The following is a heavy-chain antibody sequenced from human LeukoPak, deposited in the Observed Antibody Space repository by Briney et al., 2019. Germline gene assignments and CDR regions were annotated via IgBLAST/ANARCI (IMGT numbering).Heavy chain of an antibody. CDR3: ARVPSGGPFDY. CDR1: GYAFASYG. CDR2: ISAYNGNT. V-gene: IGHV1-18*01. D-gene: IGHD2-15*01. J-gene: IGHJ4*02. Sequence: ASVKVSCKASGYAFASYGISWVRQAPGQGLEWMGWISAYNGNTNYAQRLQGRVTMTTDTSTSTAYMELRSLTSDDTAVYYCARVPSGGPFDYWGQGTLVTVSS.